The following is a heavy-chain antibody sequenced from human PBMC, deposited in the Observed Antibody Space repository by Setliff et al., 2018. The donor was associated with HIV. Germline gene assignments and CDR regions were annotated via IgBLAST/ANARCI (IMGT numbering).Heavy chain of an antibody. J-gene: IGHJ3*02. CDR1: GFSLGDYA. CDR2: IAWNSGSI. Sequence: GGSLRLSCVASGFSLGDYAMHWVRQAPGKGLEWVSGIAWNSGSIGYADSVKDRFTISRDNAKNSLYLQMNNMRSEDTALYYCGKDTDGYPHGGGLDIWGQGTMVTVSS. V-gene: IGHV3-9*01. D-gene: IGHD3-16*02. CDR3: GKDTDGYPHGGGLDI.